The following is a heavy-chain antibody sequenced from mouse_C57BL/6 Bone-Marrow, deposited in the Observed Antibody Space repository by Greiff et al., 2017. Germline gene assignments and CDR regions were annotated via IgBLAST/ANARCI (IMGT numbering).Heavy chain of an antibody. CDR2: ISSGSSAI. CDR3: ARRLVFDY. CDR1: GFAFSDYG. D-gene: IGHD2-2*01. J-gene: IGHJ2*01. V-gene: IGHV5-17*01. Sequence: EVMLVESGRGLVKPGGSLKLSCAASGFAFSDYGMHWVRQAPEKGLEWVAYISSGSSAIYYADTVKGRFTISRDNAKNTLFLQMTSLRSEDTAMYYCARRLVFDYWGQGTTLTVSS.